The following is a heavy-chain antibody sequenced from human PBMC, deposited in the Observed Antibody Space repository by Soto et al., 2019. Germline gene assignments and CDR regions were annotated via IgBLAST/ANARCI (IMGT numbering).Heavy chain of an antibody. J-gene: IGHJ6*02. V-gene: IGHV4-59*01. CDR1: GGSISSYY. CDR3: ARAGNYYYYYGMDV. CDR2: IYYSGST. Sequence: PSETLSLTCTVSGGSISSYYWSWIRQPPGKGLEWIGYIYYSGSTNYNPSPKSRVTISVDTSKNQFPLKLSSVTAADTAVYYCARAGNYYYYYGMDVWGQGTTVTVSS.